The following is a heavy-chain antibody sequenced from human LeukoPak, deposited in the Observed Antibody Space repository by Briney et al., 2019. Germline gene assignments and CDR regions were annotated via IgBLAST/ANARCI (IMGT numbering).Heavy chain of an antibody. Sequence: SETLSLTCTVSGGSISSYYWGWIRQPPGKGLEWIGSIYYSGSTYYNPSLKSRVTISVDTSKNQFSLKLSSVTAADTAVYYCARCRSDGDGYNDWGQGTLVTVSS. D-gene: IGHD5-24*01. CDR2: IYYSGST. CDR1: GGSISSYY. J-gene: IGHJ4*02. CDR3: ARCRSDGDGYND. V-gene: IGHV4-39*01.